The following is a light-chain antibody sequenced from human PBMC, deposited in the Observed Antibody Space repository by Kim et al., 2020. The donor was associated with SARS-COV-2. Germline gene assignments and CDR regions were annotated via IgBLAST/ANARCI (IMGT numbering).Light chain of an antibody. CDR1: TGAVTSAHF. CDR3: LLFYSGVRV. Sequence: PRWTVTLPCGSSTGAVTSAHFPYWFQHKPGQAPNTLIYDITARLSLTPARFSGSLLGDKAALTLSGAQPEDEADYYCLLFYSGVRVFGGGTQLTVL. V-gene: IGLV7-46*01. CDR2: DIT. J-gene: IGLJ3*02.